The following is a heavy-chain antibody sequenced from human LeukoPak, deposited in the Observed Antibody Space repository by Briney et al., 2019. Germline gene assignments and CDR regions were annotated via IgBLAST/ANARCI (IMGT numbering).Heavy chain of an antibody. CDR1: GFTFSSYA. CDR2: ISYDGSNK. J-gene: IGHJ6*02. D-gene: IGHD3-9*01. CDR3: AKVHTETIRDFDWLLSQYYYYGMDV. V-gene: IGHV3-30*04. Sequence: GGSLRLSCAASGFTFSSYAMHWVRQAPGKGLEWVAVISYDGSNKYYADSVKGRFTISRDNSKNTLYLQMNSLRAEDTAVYYCAKVHTETIRDFDWLLSQYYYYGMDVWGQGTTVTVSS.